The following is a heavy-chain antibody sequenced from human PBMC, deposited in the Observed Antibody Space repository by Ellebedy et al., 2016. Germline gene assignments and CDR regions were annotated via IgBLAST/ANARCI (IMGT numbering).Heavy chain of an antibody. J-gene: IGHJ4*02. D-gene: IGHD6-13*01. Sequence: ASVKVSXXTSGYTFTNYGISWVRQAPGQGLEWMGWISASNVNTNYAQKLQGRVTMTTDTSTSTAYMELRSLRSDDTAVYYCARAWYFSYSDYWGQGTLVTVSS. CDR2: ISASNVNT. CDR3: ARAWYFSYSDY. V-gene: IGHV1-18*01. CDR1: GYTFTNYG.